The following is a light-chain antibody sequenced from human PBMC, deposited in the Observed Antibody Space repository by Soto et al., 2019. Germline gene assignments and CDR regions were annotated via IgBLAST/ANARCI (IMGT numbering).Light chain of an antibody. V-gene: IGKV1-5*03. CDR3: QQYNSFRA. CDR1: QSISTW. J-gene: IGKJ1*01. CDR2: KAS. Sequence: DIQMTQSTSTLSASVGDRVIITCRASQSISTWLAWHQQKPGKAPKLLISKASSLESGVPSRFSGSGSGTEFTLTISSLQPDDFATYYCQQYNSFRAFGQGTKVDIK.